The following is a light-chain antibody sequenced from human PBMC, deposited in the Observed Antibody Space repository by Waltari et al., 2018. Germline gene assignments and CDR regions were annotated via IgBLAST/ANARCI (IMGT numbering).Light chain of an antibody. V-gene: IGLV2-14*02. J-gene: IGLJ2*01. CDR1: SSDVGNFNR. CDR2: EVS. Sequence: QSALTQPASVSGSPGQPITISCTGTSSDVGNFNRVSRYQHHPGKVPKLIIYEVSKRPSGVSNHFSGSKSGNTASLIISGLQSEDEGDYYCSSYSGTNTRVIFGGGTKLTVL. CDR3: SSYSGTNTRVI.